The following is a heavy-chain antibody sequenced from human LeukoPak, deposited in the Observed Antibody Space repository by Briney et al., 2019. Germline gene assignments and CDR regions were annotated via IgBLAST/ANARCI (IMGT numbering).Heavy chain of an antibody. Sequence: GGSLRLSCAASGFTVSSDYMSWVRQAPGKGLEWVSVLYRGGKTYYADSVKGRFTISRDNSKNTLYLQMNSLRAEDTAVYYCARDMSEWSLTAVHWFDPWGQGTLVTVSS. CDR3: ARDMSEWSLTAVHWFDP. CDR2: LYRGGKT. J-gene: IGHJ5*02. V-gene: IGHV3-53*01. D-gene: IGHD3-3*01. CDR1: GFTVSSDY.